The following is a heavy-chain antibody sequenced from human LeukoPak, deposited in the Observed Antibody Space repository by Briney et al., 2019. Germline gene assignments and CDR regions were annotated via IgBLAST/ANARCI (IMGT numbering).Heavy chain of an antibody. D-gene: IGHD3-22*01. J-gene: IGHJ4*02. CDR3: ARLGRRITMIVFDY. CDR2: INHSGST. V-gene: IGHV4-34*01. Sequence: PSETLSLTCAVYGGSLSGFYWSWIRQPPGKGLEWIGEINHSGSTNYNPSLKSRVTISVDTSKNQFSLKLSSVTAADTAVYYCARLGRRITMIVFDYWGQGTLVTVSS. CDR1: GGSLSGFY.